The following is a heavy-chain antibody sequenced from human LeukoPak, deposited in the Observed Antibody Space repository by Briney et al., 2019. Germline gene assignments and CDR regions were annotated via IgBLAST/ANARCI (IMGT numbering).Heavy chain of an antibody. CDR2: IIETGASP. V-gene: IGHV3-23*01. J-gene: IGHJ4*02. CDR3: ARRGAGSGGLDY. D-gene: IGHD6-19*01. Sequence: GGSLRHSCAASGFSFSLYAMNWVRQAPGKGLEWVSTIIETGASPYYADSVRGRFTVSRDSSKNMFYLQMNSLRAEDTAIYYCARRGAGSGGLDYWGQGTLVTVSS. CDR1: GFSFSLYA.